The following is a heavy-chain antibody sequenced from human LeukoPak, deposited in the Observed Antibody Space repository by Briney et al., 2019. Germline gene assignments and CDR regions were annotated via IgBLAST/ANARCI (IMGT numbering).Heavy chain of an antibody. Sequence: GSLRLSCVASGFTFSSYWMHWVRQTPGKGLVWVSRIISDGSTTNYADSVKGRFTISRDNAKNTLYLQMNSLRVEDTAMYYCARVYSSSFVFDYWGQGTLVTVSS. CDR1: GFTFSSYW. CDR2: IISDGSTT. D-gene: IGHD6-6*01. J-gene: IGHJ4*02. CDR3: ARVYSSSFVFDY. V-gene: IGHV3-74*01.